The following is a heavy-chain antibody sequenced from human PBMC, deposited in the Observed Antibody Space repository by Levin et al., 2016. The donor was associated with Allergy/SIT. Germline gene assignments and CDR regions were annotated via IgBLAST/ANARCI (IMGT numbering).Heavy chain of an antibody. CDR2: ISSSGSTI. D-gene: IGHD5-18*01. CDR1: GFTFSSYE. V-gene: IGHV3-48*03. Sequence: GESLKISCAASGFTFSSYEMNWVRQAPGKGLEWVSYISSSGSTIYYADSVKGRFTISRDNAKNSLYLQMSSLRAEDTAVYYCARDKIQLWGPPRYYGMDVWGQGTTVTVSS. CDR3: ARDKIQLWGPPRYYGMDV. J-gene: IGHJ6*02.